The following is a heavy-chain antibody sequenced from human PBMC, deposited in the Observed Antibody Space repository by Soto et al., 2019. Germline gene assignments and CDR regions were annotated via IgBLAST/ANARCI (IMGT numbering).Heavy chain of an antibody. Sequence: QITLKESGPTVVKPTQTLTLTCTFSGFSLSASGVAVGWIRQSPGKALEWLALIYWDDDKRYSQFLKRRLTLTHDXXKXQVXLTMTNMDHEDTAKYYCAHTLYICSANSCYPPPGYWGQGTLVTVSS. D-gene: IGHD2-15*01. CDR2: IYWDDDK. J-gene: IGHJ4*02. V-gene: IGHV2-5*02. CDR3: AHTLYICSANSCYPPPGY. CDR1: GFSLSASGVA.